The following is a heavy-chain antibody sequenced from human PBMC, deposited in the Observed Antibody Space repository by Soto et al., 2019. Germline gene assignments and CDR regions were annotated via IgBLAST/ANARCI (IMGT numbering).Heavy chain of an antibody. Sequence: GGSLRLSCAASGFTFSSYGMHWVRQAPGKGLEWVAVISYDGSNKYYADSVKGRFTISRDNSKNTLYLQMNSLRAEDTAVYYCAKDLWEVEDYYDSSGYRVGSLFDYWGQGTLVTVSS. CDR1: GFTFSSYG. D-gene: IGHD3-22*01. J-gene: IGHJ4*02. CDR2: ISYDGSNK. V-gene: IGHV3-30*18. CDR3: AKDLWEVEDYYDSSGYRVGSLFDY.